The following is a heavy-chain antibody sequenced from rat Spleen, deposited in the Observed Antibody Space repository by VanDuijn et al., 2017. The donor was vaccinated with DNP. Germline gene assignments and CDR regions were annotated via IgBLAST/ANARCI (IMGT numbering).Heavy chain of an antibody. Sequence: QVQLKESGPGLVQPSQTLSLTCTVSGFSLTSYGVSWVRQPPGKGLEWITSISNGGSTYYNSALKSRLSISRDTSKSQVFLKMNSLQTEDTAIYFCTRDGGSFGDYWGQGVMVTVSS. CDR2: ISNGGST. CDR1: GFSLTSYG. J-gene: IGHJ2*01. CDR3: TRDGGSFGDY. D-gene: IGHD1-11*01. V-gene: IGHV2S12*01.